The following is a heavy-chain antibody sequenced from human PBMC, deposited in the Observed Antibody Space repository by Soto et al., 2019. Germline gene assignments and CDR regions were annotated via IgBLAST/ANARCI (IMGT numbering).Heavy chain of an antibody. CDR1: GFTFSGYS. CDR3: ARGSPGINWIDP. Sequence: SLRLSCAASGFTFSGYSMSWVRQAAGKGLEWVSSISESGRSTYYPDTVKGRFTISRDNSKNTLHLQMNSLRAEDTAIYYCARGSPGINWIDPPGQATLVSGSS. CDR2: ISESGRST. J-gene: IGHJ5*02. D-gene: IGHD1-1*01. V-gene: IGHV3-23*01.